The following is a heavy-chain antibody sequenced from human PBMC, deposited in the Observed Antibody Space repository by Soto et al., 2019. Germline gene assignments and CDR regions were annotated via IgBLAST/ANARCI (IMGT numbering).Heavy chain of an antibody. V-gene: IGHV3-15*01. J-gene: IGHJ3*02. D-gene: IGHD2-21*01. Sequence: EVQLVESGGGLVEPGGSLRLSCAASGFTFNNAWMSWVRQAPGKGLEWIGSIKSTTDGGAIDYAAPVKGRFTISRDDSENTLYLQMSSLKTEDTAVYFCATDVAHIAVLLGLDAFDIWGQGTMVTVSS. CDR2: IKSTTDGGAI. CDR3: ATDVAHIAVLLGLDAFDI. CDR1: GFTFNNAW.